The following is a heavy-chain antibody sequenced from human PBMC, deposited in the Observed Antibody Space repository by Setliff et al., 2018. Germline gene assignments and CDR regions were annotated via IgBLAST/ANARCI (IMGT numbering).Heavy chain of an antibody. D-gene: IGHD2-21*01. CDR3: ARGGHYSPFDP. CDR1: GFTFRSYW. J-gene: IGHJ5*02. CDR2: IKKDGSIK. V-gene: IGHV3-7*01. Sequence: GGSLRLSCAASGFTFRSYWMSWVRQAPGKGLEWVANIKKDGSIKYYLDSVRGRFTISRDNAENSLTLQMNSLSAEDTAVYYCARGGHYSPFDPWGQGTLVTVSS.